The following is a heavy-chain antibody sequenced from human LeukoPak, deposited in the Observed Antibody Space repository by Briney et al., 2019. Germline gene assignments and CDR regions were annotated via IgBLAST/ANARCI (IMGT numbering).Heavy chain of an antibody. Sequence: SETLSLTCTVSGGSISSGDYYWSWIRQPPGKGLEWIGYIYYSGSTYYNPSLKSRVTISVDRSKNQFSLKLSSVTAADTAVYYCARQESGYQNYFDYWGQGTLVTVSS. J-gene: IGHJ4*02. CDR3: ARQESGYQNYFDY. D-gene: IGHD3-3*01. V-gene: IGHV4-30-4*08. CDR1: GGSISSGDYY. CDR2: IYYSGST.